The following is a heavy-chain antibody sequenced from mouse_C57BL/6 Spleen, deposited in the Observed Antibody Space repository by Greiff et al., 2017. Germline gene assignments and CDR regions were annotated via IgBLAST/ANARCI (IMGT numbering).Heavy chain of an antibody. Sequence: QVQLQQSGAELVKPGASVKLSCKASGYTFTEYTIHWVKQRSGQGLEWIGWFYPGSGSIKYNEKFKDKATLTADKSSSTVYMVLSRLPSEDSAVYFCARHEDGIGYDGDYYAMDYWGQGTSVTVSS. V-gene: IGHV1-62-2*01. CDR2: FYPGSGSI. CDR3: ARHEDGIGYDGDYYAMDY. J-gene: IGHJ4*01. CDR1: GYTFTEYT. D-gene: IGHD2-2*01.